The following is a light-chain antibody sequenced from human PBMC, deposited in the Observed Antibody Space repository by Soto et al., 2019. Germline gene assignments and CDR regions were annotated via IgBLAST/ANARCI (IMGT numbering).Light chain of an antibody. V-gene: IGLV2-14*03. J-gene: IGLJ2*01. CDR1: SSDVGGYNY. CDR3: SSYTSSSTYVV. CDR2: GVS. Sequence: QSALTQPASVSGSPGQSITFSCTGTSSDVGGYNYVSWYQQRPGKAPTLLIYGVSDRPSGVSGRFSGSKSDNTASLTISGLQAEAEADYYCSSYTSSSTYVVFGGGTKLTVL.